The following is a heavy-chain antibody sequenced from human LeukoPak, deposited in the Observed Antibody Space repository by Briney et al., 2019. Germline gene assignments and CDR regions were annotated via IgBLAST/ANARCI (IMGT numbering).Heavy chain of an antibody. CDR1: GGSISSGTYY. J-gene: IGHJ6*03. D-gene: IGHD1-14*01. CDR3: ARDRKYYYHMDV. CDR2: IYRSGST. V-gene: IGHV4-39*07. Sequence: SETPSLTCTVSGGSISSGTYYWGWLRQPPGKGLEWIGSIYRSGSTYYNPSLRSRVTMSVDTSKNQFSLKLSSLTAADTAVYYCARDRKYYYHMDVWGKGTTVTVSS.